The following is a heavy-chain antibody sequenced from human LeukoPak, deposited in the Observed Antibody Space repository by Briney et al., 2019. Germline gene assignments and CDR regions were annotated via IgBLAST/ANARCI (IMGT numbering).Heavy chain of an antibody. J-gene: IGHJ6*03. CDR1: GFTFGDYG. D-gene: IGHD3-3*01. CDR3: ARLGLFVEWVFEDYYYYMDV. V-gene: IGHV3-20*04. CDR2: INWNGGST. Sequence: GGSLRLSCAASGFTFGDYGMSWVRQAPGKGLEWVSGINWNGGSTGYADSVKGRFTISRDNVKNSLYLQMNSLRAEDTALYYCARLGLFVEWVFEDYYYYMDVWGKGTTVTVSS.